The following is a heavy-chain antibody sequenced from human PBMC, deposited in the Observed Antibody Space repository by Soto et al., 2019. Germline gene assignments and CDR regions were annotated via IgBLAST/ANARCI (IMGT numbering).Heavy chain of an antibody. J-gene: IGHJ6*03. CDR3: ATYSGYALPMDV. Sequence: PGGSLRLSCAASGFALSSYWMTWVRQAPGKGLEWVASIDNYGSEIHYVGSVKGRFTISRDNAKNSVYLQMNSLRAEDSAMYYCATYSGYALPMDVWGKGTTVTVSS. V-gene: IGHV3-7*01. D-gene: IGHD5-12*01. CDR1: GFALSSYW. CDR2: IDNYGSEI.